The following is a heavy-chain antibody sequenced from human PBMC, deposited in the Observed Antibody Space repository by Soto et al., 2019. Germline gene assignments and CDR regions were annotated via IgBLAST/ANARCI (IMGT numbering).Heavy chain of an antibody. Sequence: SETLSLTCAVYGGSFSGYYWSWIRQPPGKGLEWIGEINHSGSTNYNPSLKSRVTISVDTSKNQFSLKLSSVTAADTAVYYCARGKVTTSADFDYWGQGTLVTVSS. J-gene: IGHJ4*02. CDR2: INHSGST. D-gene: IGHD4-17*01. CDR3: ARGKVTTSADFDY. CDR1: GGSFSGYY. V-gene: IGHV4-34*01.